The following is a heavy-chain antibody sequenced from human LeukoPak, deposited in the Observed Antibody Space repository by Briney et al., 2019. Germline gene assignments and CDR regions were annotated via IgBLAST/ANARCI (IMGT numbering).Heavy chain of an antibody. D-gene: IGHD3-3*01. CDR2: INPSGGST. CDR3: ARAYYDFWSGYYMVSGY. Sequence: GASVKVSCKASGYTFTSYYMHWVRQAPGQGLEWMGIINPSGGSTSYAQKFQGRVTMTRDMSTSTAYMELRSLRSDDTAVYYCARAYYDFWSGYYMVSGYWGQGTLVTVSS. CDR1: GYTFTSYY. J-gene: IGHJ4*02. V-gene: IGHV1-46*01.